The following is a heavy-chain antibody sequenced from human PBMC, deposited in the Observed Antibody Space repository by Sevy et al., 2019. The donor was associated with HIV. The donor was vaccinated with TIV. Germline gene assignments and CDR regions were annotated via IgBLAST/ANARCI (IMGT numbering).Heavy chain of an antibody. J-gene: IGHJ4*02. V-gene: IGHV3-23*01. CDR3: AIHLGDYVGGSYGFDY. CDR1: GLTFSNYA. Sequence: GGSLRLSCAASGLTFSNYAMSWVRQAPGKGLEWISAISGGGGNIYNAASVQGRFTISSYNSKNTLYLQMNSLTDGDTAVYYCAIHLGDYVGGSYGFDYWGQGTLVTVSS. D-gene: IGHD3-16*01. CDR2: ISGGGGNI.